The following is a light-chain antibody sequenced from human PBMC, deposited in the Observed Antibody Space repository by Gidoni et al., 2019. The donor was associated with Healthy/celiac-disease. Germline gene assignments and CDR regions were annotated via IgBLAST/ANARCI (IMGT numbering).Light chain of an antibody. Sequence: EIVMTQSPATLSVSPGERATLSCRASQSVNSNLAWYQQKPGQAPRLLIYGASTRATGIPARFSGSGSGTEFTLTISSLQSEDFAVYYCQQYNNWPGLTFGEGTKVEIK. CDR1: QSVNSN. V-gene: IGKV3-15*01. CDR3: QQYNNWPGLT. J-gene: IGKJ4*01. CDR2: GAS.